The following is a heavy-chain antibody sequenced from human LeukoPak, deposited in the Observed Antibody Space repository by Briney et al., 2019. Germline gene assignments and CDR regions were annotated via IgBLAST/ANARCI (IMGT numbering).Heavy chain of an antibody. Sequence: SVKLSCKASVATFSSYAISWMRQAPGQGLEWMGGIIPIFGTDNYAQKFQARVTITADKSTSTAYMELSSLRSEDTAVYSCATAPIEQLVRYLDAFDIWGQGTMVTVSS. CDR1: VATFSSYA. D-gene: IGHD6-13*01. J-gene: IGHJ3*02. CDR3: ATAPIEQLVRYLDAFDI. V-gene: IGHV1-69*06. CDR2: IIPIFGTD.